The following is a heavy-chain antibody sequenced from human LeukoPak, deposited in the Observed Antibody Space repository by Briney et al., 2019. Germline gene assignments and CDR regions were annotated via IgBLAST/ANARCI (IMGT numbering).Heavy chain of an antibody. J-gene: IGHJ4*02. CDR2: IYTSGIT. V-gene: IGHV4-4*07. D-gene: IGHD2-2*01. CDR1: GGSISSYY. CDR3: AREAWYCSSTSCYVGIDY. Sequence: PSETLSLTCTVSGGSISSYYWSWIRQPAGKGLEWVGRIYTSGITNYNPSLKSRVTMSVDTSKNQFSLKLSSVTAADTAVYYCAREAWYCSSTSCYVGIDYWGQGTLVTVSS.